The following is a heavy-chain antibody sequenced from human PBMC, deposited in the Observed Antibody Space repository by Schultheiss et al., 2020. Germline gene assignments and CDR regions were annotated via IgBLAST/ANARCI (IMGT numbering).Heavy chain of an antibody. CDR1: GFTFSSYA. CDR3: ATYSTTVVTLYFQH. Sequence: WGSLRLSCVASGFTFSSYAMSWVRQAPGKGLEWVSAISGSGGSTYYADSVKGRFTISRDNSKNTLYLQMNSLRAEDTAVYYCATYSTTVVTLYFQHWGQGTLVTVAS. D-gene: IGHD4-23*01. V-gene: IGHV3-23*01. CDR2: ISGSGGST. J-gene: IGHJ1*01.